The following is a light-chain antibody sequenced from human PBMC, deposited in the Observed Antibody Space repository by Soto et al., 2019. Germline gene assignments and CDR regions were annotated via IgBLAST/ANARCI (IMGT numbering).Light chain of an antibody. CDR1: QTVSRMY. Sequence: EIVMTQSPVTLSLSPWERATLSCRASQTVSRMYLSWFQQKPGQAPRLLIYGTSTRATGIPVRFSGSGSGTDFTLTISSLRPEDFAVYFCHQDFNLPWTFGQGTKVDNK. J-gene: IGKJ1*01. CDR2: GTS. CDR3: HQDFNLPWT. V-gene: IGKV3D-7*01.